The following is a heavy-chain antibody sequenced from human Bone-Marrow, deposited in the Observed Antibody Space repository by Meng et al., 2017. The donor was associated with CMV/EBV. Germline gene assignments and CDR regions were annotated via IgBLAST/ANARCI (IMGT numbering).Heavy chain of an antibody. V-gene: IGHV3-30-3*01. D-gene: IGHD4-17*01. CDR1: GFTFSSYA. J-gene: IGHJ3*02. CDR2: ISYDGSNK. Sequence: GESLKISCAASGFTFSSYAMHWVRQAPGKGLEWVAVISYDGSNKYYADSVKGRFTISRDNSKNTLYLQMNSLRAEDTAVYYCARTNDYGDYYPAFDIWGQGKMVTVSS. CDR3: ARTNDYGDYYPAFDI.